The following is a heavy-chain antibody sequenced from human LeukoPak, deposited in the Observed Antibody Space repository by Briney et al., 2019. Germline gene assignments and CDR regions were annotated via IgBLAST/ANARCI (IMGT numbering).Heavy chain of an antibody. CDR3: ALIHTPWYYYGSGSCDY. D-gene: IGHD3-10*01. CDR2: IYYSGST. Sequence: SETLSLTCTVSGGSISSGGYYWSWIRQHPGKGLEWIGYIYYSGSTYYNPSLKSRVTISVDTSKNQFSLKLSSVTASDTAVYYCALIHTPWYYYGSGSCDYWGQGTLVTVSS. J-gene: IGHJ4*02. V-gene: IGHV4-31*03. CDR1: GGSISSGGYY.